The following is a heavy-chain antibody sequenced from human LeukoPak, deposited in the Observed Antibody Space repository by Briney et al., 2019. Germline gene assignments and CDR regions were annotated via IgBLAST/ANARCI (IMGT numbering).Heavy chain of an antibody. J-gene: IGHJ3*02. D-gene: IGHD3-10*02. CDR1: GFTYRSSV. CDR3: AKKSCSTGAFDI. V-gene: IGHV3-23*01. Sequence: GGSLRLSCAASGFTYRSSVVRWVREAPGRGLEWVSSVGGSDDTANYAASVTGRFTISRDNSKTSVSLQMSNLGAEDTAIYYCAKKSCSTGAFDIWGQGTMVTVSS. CDR2: VGGSDDTA.